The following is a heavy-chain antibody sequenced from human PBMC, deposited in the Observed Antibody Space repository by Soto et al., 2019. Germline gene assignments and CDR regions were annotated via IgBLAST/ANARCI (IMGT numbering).Heavy chain of an antibody. CDR1: GYTFTSYG. CDR2: ISAYNGNT. D-gene: IGHD2-15*01. V-gene: IGHV1-18*01. CDR3: XXXXXXXYXFDP. J-gene: IGHJ5*02. Sequence: QVQLVQSGAEVKKPGASVKVSCKASGYTFTSYGISWVRQAPGQGLEWMGWISAYNGNTNYAQKLQGRVTMTKDTXXXXXXXXXXXXXXXXXXXXXXXXXXXXXYXFDPWGQGTLVTVSS.